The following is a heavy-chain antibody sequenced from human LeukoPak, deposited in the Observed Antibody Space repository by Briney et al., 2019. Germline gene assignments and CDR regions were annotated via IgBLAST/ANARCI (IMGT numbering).Heavy chain of an antibody. J-gene: IGHJ4*02. CDR1: GGSISSGDYY. CDR3: ARHKQQLIPFDY. D-gene: IGHD6-13*01. Sequence: SQTLSLTCTVSGGSISSGDYYWSWIRQPPGKGLEWIGYIYYSGSTYYNPSLKSRVTISVDTSKNQFSLKLSSVTAADTAVYYCARHKQQLIPFDYWGQGTLVTVSS. CDR2: IYYSGST. V-gene: IGHV4-30-4*08.